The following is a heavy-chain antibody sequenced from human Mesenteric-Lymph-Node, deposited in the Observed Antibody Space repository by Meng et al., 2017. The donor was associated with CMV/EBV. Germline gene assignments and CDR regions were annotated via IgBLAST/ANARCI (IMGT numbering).Heavy chain of an antibody. CDR2: IAWNSGSL. J-gene: IGHJ4*02. V-gene: IGHV3-9*01. D-gene: IGHD6-13*01. CDR1: GFIFDEYA. Sequence: GGSLRLSCAASGFIFDEYAMHWVRQAPGKGLEWVSGIAWNSGSLGYADSVKGRFTISRDNAKNSLYLEMNSLGPGDTALYYCAKGFEAIAAGGLDYWGQGALVTVSS. CDR3: AKGFEAIAAGGLDY.